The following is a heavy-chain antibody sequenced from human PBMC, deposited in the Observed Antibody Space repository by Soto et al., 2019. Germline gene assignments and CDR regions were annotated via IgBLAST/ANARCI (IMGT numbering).Heavy chain of an antibody. CDR1: GDSVSSPYY. CDR3: ARSAGWYAVHS. J-gene: IGHJ4*02. D-gene: IGHD6-19*01. CDR2: AFHTGTT. V-gene: IGHV4-4*02. Sequence: QVQLQESGPGLVKPSGTLSLTCAVSGDSVSSPYYWCWVRQPPGKGLEWIGEAFHTGTTSYNPSLRRRVTISMDKSINQFSLDLSSVTAADTAVYYCARSAGWYAVHSWGPGTLVIVSS.